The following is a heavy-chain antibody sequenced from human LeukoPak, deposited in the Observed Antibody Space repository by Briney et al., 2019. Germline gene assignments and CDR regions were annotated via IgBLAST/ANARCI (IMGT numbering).Heavy chain of an antibody. CDR3: ATVVAGTDYYYGMDV. CDR2: IYSSGIT. CDR1: GGSISSYY. J-gene: IGHJ6*02. D-gene: IGHD6-19*01. V-gene: IGHV4-4*07. Sequence: PSETLSLTCIVSGGSISSYYWSWIRQPAGKGLDWIGLIYSSGITIYNPSLKSRVTMSVDTSKNQFSLTLSSVTAADTAVYYCATVVAGTDYYYGMDVWGQGTTVTVSS.